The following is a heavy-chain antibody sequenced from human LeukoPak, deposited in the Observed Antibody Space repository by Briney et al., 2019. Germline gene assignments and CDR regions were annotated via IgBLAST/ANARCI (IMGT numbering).Heavy chain of an antibody. D-gene: IGHD3-10*01. Sequence: PSETLSLTCTVSGGSISSKYWSWIRQPPGKGLEWIGYIDYSGSTNYNPSLKSRVTISVDTSKKQFSLTLSSVTAVDTAVYYCARYVYGSGSYSNWFDPWGQGTLVTVSS. J-gene: IGHJ5*02. V-gene: IGHV4-59*01. CDR2: IDYSGST. CDR1: GGSISSKY. CDR3: ARYVYGSGSYSNWFDP.